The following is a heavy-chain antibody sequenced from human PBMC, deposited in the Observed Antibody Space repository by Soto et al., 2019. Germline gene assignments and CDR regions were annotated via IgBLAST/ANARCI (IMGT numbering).Heavy chain of an antibody. CDR1: GFTFSSSS. V-gene: IGHV3-21*01. J-gene: IGHJ3*02. D-gene: IGHD3-16*01. Sequence: GGSLRLSCAASGFTFSSSSMNWVRQAPGKGLEWVSSISSSSSYIYYADSVKGRFTISRDNAKNSLYLQMNSLRAEDTAVYYCARDFWGAFDIWGQGTMVTVSS. CDR2: ISSSSSYI. CDR3: ARDFWGAFDI.